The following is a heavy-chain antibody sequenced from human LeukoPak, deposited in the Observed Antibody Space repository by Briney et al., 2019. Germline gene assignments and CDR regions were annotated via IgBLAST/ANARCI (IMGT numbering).Heavy chain of an antibody. CDR1: GLTFSSLG. Sequence: GGSLRLSCAASGLTFSSLGMCWVREAPGRGLEWVSSISIAGDTTYSDSVKGRFTISRANSKNTLYLQLDSLRAEDTAIYYCAKEIRPNDCWGQGTLVTVSS. V-gene: IGHV3-23*01. CDR3: AKEIRPNDC. CDR2: ISIAGDTT. D-gene: IGHD4-17*01. J-gene: IGHJ4*02.